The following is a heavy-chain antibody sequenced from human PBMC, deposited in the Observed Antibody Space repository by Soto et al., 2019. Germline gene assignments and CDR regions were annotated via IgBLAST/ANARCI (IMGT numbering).Heavy chain of an antibody. D-gene: IGHD5-18*01. J-gene: IGHJ5*02. CDR3: ARWGVDTAMVTEWFDP. CDR2: IYYSGST. CDR1: GGSINSYY. Sequence: PSKTLSLTCTVSGGSINSYYWSWIRQPPGKGLEWIGYIYYSGSTNYNPSLKSRVTMSVDTSKNQFSLKLSSVTAADTAVYYCARWGVDTAMVTEWFDPWGQGTLVTVS. V-gene: IGHV4-59*08.